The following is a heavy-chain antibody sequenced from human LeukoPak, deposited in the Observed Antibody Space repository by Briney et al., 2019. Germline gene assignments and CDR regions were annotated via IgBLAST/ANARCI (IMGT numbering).Heavy chain of an antibody. Sequence: SETLSLTCTVSGGSISSDDYYWSWIRQPPGKGLEWIGYIYYSGSTNYNPSLKSRVTISVDTSKNQFSLKLSSVTAADTAVYYCARPTHNTGDYTDWGQGTLVTVSS. CDR2: IYYSGST. D-gene: IGHD4-17*01. J-gene: IGHJ4*02. V-gene: IGHV4-61*08. CDR1: GGSISSDDYY. CDR3: ARPTHNTGDYTD.